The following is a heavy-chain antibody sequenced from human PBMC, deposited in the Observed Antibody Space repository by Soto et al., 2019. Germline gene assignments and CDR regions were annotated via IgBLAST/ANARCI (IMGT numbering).Heavy chain of an antibody. V-gene: IGHV4-39*01. CDR2: IYHSGST. D-gene: IGHD1-26*01. CDR1: GGSISSGGYY. Sequence: SETLSLTCTVSGGSISSGGYYWSWIRQHPGKGLEWIGYIYHSGSTYYNPSLKSRVTISVDRSKNQFSLKLTSVTAADTAVYHCARHVGNSSPGSWGQGTLVTVSS. J-gene: IGHJ4*02. CDR3: ARHVGNSSPGS.